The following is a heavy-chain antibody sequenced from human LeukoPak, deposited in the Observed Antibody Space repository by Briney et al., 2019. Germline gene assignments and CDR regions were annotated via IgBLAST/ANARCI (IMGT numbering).Heavy chain of an antibody. CDR1: GYTFTSYY. J-gene: IGHJ6*02. D-gene: IGHD2-2*01. V-gene: IGHV1-46*01. CDR2: INPSGGST. Sequence: GSSVKVSCKASGYTFTSYYMHWVRQAPGQGLECMGIINPSGGSTNYARKFQGRVTMTRDTSTSTVYMELSSLRSEDTAVYYCARDVVVVVPAATSYGMDVWGQGTTVTVSS. CDR3: ARDVVVVVPAATSYGMDV.